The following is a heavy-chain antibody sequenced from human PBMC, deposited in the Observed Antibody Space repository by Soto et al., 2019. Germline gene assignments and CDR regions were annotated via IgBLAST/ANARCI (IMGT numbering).Heavy chain of an antibody. J-gene: IGHJ4*02. V-gene: IGHV3-48*02. Sequence: PGGSLRLSCAGSGFDVTTNCMRWVRQAPGKGLEWVSYISSSDSIIYYADSVRGRFTIFRDNAKNSLYLQMNSLRDEDTAVYYCAREGILGTRSFDYWGQGALVTVSS. CDR1: GFDVTTNC. CDR3: AREGILGTRSFDY. CDR2: ISSSDSII. D-gene: IGHD1-26*01.